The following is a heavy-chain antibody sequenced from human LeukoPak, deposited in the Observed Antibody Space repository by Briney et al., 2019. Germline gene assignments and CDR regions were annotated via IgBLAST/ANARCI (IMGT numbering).Heavy chain of an antibody. CDR2: IKQDGSEK. Sequence: GGSLRLSCVASGFTFSNYRINWVRQAPGKGLEWVASIKQDGSEKYYVDSVKGRFTITRDNAKKSLYLQMNRLRAEDTAVYYCARDDDWNYEDYWGQGTLVTVSS. CDR1: GFTFSNYR. V-gene: IGHV3-7*01. CDR3: ARDDDWNYEDY. J-gene: IGHJ4*02. D-gene: IGHD1-7*01.